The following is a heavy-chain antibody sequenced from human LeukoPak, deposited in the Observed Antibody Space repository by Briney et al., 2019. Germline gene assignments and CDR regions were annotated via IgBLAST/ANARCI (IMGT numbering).Heavy chain of an antibody. Sequence: SETLSLTCTVSDYSISNGYFWGWIRQPPGRGLEWIASIYHSGNTYYNPSLRGRVTISVDTSKNQFSLKLSSVTAADTAMYYCAKSNGYGLIDYWGQGTLVTVSS. CDR1: DYSISNGYF. CDR2: IYHSGNT. V-gene: IGHV4-38-2*02. CDR3: AKSNGYGLIDY. D-gene: IGHD5-12*01. J-gene: IGHJ4*02.